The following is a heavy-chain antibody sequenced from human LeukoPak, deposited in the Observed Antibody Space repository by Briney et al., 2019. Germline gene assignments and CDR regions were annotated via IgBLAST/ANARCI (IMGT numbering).Heavy chain of an antibody. CDR2: MYPSDFEI. Sequence: GESLKISCEASGYNFDSYLIAWVRQVPGKGLEWMGIMYPSDFEIRKSPSFQGQVTLSADQSTRTAYLEWSSLKASDTAMYYCARQSGYYAFDNWGQGTLVTVSS. J-gene: IGHJ4*02. D-gene: IGHD3-22*01. CDR3: ARQSGYYAFDN. CDR1: GYNFDSYL. V-gene: IGHV5-51*01.